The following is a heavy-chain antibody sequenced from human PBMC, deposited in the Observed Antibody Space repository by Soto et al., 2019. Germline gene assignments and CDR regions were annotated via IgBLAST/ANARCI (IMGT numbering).Heavy chain of an antibody. CDR3: ERVSGDYVSDY. CDR1: AGTFSSHA. D-gene: IGHD4-17*01. V-gene: IGHV1-69*13. Sequence: SSVKFSCNASAGTFSSHAISLARQAPGQGLEWMGGIIPIFGTANYAQKFQGRVTITADESTSTAYMELSSLRSEDTDVYYCERVSGDYVSDYWGQGTLVTDSS. CDR2: IIPIFGTA. J-gene: IGHJ4*02.